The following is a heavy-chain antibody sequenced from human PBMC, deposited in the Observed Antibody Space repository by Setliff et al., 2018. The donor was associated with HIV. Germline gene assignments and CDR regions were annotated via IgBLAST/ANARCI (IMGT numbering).Heavy chain of an antibody. V-gene: IGHV7-4-1*02. CDR2: INTNTGNP. CDR3: ARVYSSGWYGDYYYYYYMDV. J-gene: IGHJ6*03. CDR1: GYTFTSYA. Sequence: GASVKVSCKASGYTFTSYAMNWVRQAPGQGLEWMGWINTNTGNPTYAQGFTGRFVFSLDTSVSTAYLQISSLKAEDTAVYYCARVYSSGWYGDYYYYYYMDVWGKGTTVTVSS. D-gene: IGHD6-19*01.